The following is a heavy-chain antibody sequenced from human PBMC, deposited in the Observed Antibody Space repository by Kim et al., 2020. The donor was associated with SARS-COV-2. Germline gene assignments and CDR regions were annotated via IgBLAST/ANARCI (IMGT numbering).Heavy chain of an antibody. D-gene: IGHD4-17*01. CDR1: GFSFSSFG. V-gene: IGHV3-48*02. Sequence: GGSLRLSCAASGFSFSSFGMNWVRQAPGQGLEWVPHISSRSSHIYYAGPARGRFTTSTDNANNSAYFPTNTLRDHDTAAYSPPRDPRDYASSRPMHP. J-gene: IGHJ5*02. CDR2: ISSRSSHI. CDR3: PRDPRDYASSRPMHP.